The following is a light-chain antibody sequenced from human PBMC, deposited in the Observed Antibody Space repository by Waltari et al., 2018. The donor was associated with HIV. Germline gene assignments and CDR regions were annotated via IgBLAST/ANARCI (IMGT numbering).Light chain of an antibody. CDR2: DAS. V-gene: IGKV3-11*01. CDR3: QQRSNWPPVYT. Sequence: EIVLTQSPATLSLSPGERATLSCRDSQSVSSYLAWYQQKPGQAPRLLIYDASNRATGIPPRFSGSGSGTDFTLTISSLEPEDFAVYYCQQRSNWPPVYTFGKGTKLGIK. CDR1: QSVSSY. J-gene: IGKJ2*01.